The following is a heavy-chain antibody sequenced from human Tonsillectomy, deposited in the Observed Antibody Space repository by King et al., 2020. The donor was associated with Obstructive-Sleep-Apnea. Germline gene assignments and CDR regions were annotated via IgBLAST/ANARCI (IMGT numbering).Heavy chain of an antibody. V-gene: IGHV3-66*04. Sequence: VQLVESGGGLVQPGGSLRLSCAASGFTVSSNYMSWVRQAPGKGLEWVSLISSGGATYYADSVKGRFTISRDNSKNTLYLQMNSLRAEDTAVYYCARLLQQWKSGFDYWGPGTLVTVSS. J-gene: IGHJ4*02. CDR1: GFTVSSNY. D-gene: IGHD6-19*01. CDR2: ISSGGAT. CDR3: ARLLQQWKSGFDY.